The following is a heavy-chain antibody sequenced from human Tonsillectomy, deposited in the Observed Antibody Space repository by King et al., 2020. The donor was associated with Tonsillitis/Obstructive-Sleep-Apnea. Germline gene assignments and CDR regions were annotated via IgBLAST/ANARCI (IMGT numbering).Heavy chain of an antibody. CDR1: GYSFTSYA. V-gene: IGHV7-4-1*02. CDR3: ARDPIDDWNYVVGFDY. Sequence: VQLVESGSELKKPGASGKVSCKASGYSFTSYAINWVRQAPGQGLEWMGWINTKTGNPTYAQGFTGRFVFSLDTSVSTAYLQISRLKSEDTAVYYCARDPIDDWNYVVGFDYWGQGTLVTVSS. D-gene: IGHD1-7*01. CDR2: INTKTGNP. J-gene: IGHJ4*02.